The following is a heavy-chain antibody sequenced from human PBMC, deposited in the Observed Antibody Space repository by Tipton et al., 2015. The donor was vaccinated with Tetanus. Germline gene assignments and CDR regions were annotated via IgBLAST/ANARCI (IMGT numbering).Heavy chain of an antibody. J-gene: IGHJ2*01. D-gene: IGHD7-27*01. V-gene: IGHV4-61*08. Sequence: TLSLTCTVSGGSVNSGGYYWSWIRQPPGKGLEWIGYASYSGSSNYNPSLKSRVIISIDASKNQFSLNLNSVTPEDTAVYYCVRGTSWGKGWYFDLWGRGTLVTVSS. CDR2: ASYSGSS. CDR1: GGSVNSGGYY. CDR3: VRGTSWGKGWYFDL.